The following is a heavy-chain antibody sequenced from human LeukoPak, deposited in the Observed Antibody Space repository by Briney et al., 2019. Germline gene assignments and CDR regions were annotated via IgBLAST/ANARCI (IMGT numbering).Heavy chain of an antibody. CDR3: ARVGDCSGGTCFGY. V-gene: IGHV4-59*01. Sequence: SETLSLTCTVSGGSISSYYWSWIRQPPGKGLEWIGWIYYSGSTSYNPSLKSRVTISVDTSKNQFSLKLNSVTAADTAVYYCARVGDCSGGTCFGYWGQGTLVTVSS. D-gene: IGHD2-15*01. CDR2: IYYSGST. CDR1: GGSISSYY. J-gene: IGHJ4*02.